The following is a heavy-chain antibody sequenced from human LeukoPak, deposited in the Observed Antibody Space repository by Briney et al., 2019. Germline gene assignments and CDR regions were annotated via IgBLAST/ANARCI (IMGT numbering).Heavy chain of an antibody. CDR2: ISPSGSTI. D-gene: IGHD2-15*01. CDR1: GFTFSNYE. J-gene: IGHJ3*02. Sequence: GGSLRLSCATSGFTFSNYEMNWVRQAPGKRLEWVSYISPSGSTIYYTDSVKGRFTISTDNAKNSLYLQMNSLRAEDTAVYYCGRGGYCSGGPCYRFNAFDIWGQGTTVTVSS. V-gene: IGHV3-48*03. CDR3: GRGGYCSGGPCYRFNAFDI.